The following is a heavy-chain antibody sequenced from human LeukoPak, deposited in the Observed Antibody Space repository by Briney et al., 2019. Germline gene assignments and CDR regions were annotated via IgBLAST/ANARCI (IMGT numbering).Heavy chain of an antibody. CDR2: INHSGST. J-gene: IGHJ5*02. CDR3: ARGIAVAGNWFDP. CDR1: GGSFSGYY. V-gene: IGHV4-34*01. D-gene: IGHD6-19*01. Sequence: PSETLSLTCAVYGGSFSGYYWSWIRQPPGKGLEWIGEINHSGSTNYNASLKSRVTISVDTSKNQFSLKLSSVTAADTAVYYCARGIAVAGNWFDPWGQGTLVTVSS.